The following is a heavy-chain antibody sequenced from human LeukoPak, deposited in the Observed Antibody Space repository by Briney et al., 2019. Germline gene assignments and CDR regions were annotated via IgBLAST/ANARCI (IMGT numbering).Heavy chain of an antibody. V-gene: IGHV3-23*01. J-gene: IGHJ3*01. CDR1: GFTFDDYG. D-gene: IGHD1-7*01. Sequence: GGSLRLSCGASGFTFDDYGMSWVRQAPGKGLEWVSAISGSGGSTYYADSVKGRFTISRDKSKNTLYLQMNSLRDEDTAVYYCARDPDWNYVRAFDFWGQGTMVIVSS. CDR2: ISGSGGST. CDR3: ARDPDWNYVRAFDF.